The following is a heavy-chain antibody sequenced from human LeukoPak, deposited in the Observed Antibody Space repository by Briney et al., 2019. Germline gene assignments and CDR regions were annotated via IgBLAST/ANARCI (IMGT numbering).Heavy chain of an antibody. CDR3: ARDSSIAVAGIVNY. D-gene: IGHD6-19*01. J-gene: IGHJ4*02. Sequence: GASVKVSCKASGYTFTGYYMHWVRQAPGQGLEWMGWISAYNGNTNYAQKLQGRVTMTTDTSTSTAYMELRRLRSDDTAVYYCARDSSIAVAGIVNYWGQGTLVTVSS. V-gene: IGHV1-18*04. CDR1: GYTFTGYY. CDR2: ISAYNGNT.